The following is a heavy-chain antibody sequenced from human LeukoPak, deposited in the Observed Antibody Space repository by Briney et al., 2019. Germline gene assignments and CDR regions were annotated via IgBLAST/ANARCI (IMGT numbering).Heavy chain of an antibody. J-gene: IGHJ4*02. CDR1: GYTFTNYY. CDR2: IIPIFGTA. V-gene: IGHV1-69*13. D-gene: IGHD2-8*01. Sequence: GASVKVSCRASGYTFTNYYIHWVRQAPGQGLEWMGGIIPIFGTANYAQKFQGRVTITADESTNTAYMELRSLRSDDTAVYYCAGSLGYCTSNVCYLKYWGQGTLVTVSS. CDR3: AGSLGYCTSNVCYLKY.